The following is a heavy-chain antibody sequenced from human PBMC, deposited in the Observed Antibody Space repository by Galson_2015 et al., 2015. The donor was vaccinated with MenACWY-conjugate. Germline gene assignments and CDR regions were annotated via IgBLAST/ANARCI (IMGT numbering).Heavy chain of an antibody. CDR2: VGRGGRST. D-gene: IGHD3-16*01. J-gene: IGHJ4*02. CDR1: GFDFDDYA. Sequence: SLRLSCAASGFDFDDYAMSWVRQAPGKGLQWVAGVGRGGRSTYYTDPVRGRFTTSRDDAKNSLFLQLNILTAEDTAVYYCARPVRVRLTVPVPYYFDHWGQGVLVTVSS. V-gene: IGHV3-23*01. CDR3: ARPVRVRLTVPVPYYFDH.